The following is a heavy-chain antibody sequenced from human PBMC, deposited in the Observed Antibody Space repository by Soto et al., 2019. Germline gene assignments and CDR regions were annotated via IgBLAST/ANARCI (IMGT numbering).Heavy chain of an antibody. CDR2: ISGSGGST. Sequence: GESLRLACAASGFTFSSYAMSWVRQAPGKGLEWVPAISGSGGSTYYADSVKGRFTISRDNSKYTLYLQMNSLRAEDTAVYYCAKDPYSSSWYYFDSWGQGTLVPVSS. D-gene: IGHD6-13*01. J-gene: IGHJ4*02. CDR3: AKDPYSSSWYYFDS. V-gene: IGHV3-23*01. CDR1: GFTFSSYA.